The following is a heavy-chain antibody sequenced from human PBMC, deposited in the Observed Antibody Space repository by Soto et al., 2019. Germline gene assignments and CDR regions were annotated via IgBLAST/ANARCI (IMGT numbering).Heavy chain of an antibody. J-gene: IGHJ4*02. Sequence: EVQLLESGGGLVQPGGSLRLSCAASGFTFSSYAMSWVRQALGKGLEWVSTITGSSGNTYYADSVMGRFTISRDNSKNTLYLQVNSLRAEDTAVYYCARGAAAGSRYYFEYWGQGTLAIVSP. CDR2: ITGSSGNT. CDR1: GFTFSSYA. D-gene: IGHD6-13*01. V-gene: IGHV3-23*01. CDR3: ARGAAAGSRYYFEY.